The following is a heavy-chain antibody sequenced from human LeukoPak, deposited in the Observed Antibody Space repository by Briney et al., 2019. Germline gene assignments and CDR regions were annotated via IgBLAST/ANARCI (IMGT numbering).Heavy chain of an antibody. CDR2: ISSSGSTI. J-gene: IGHJ4*02. Sequence: PGGSLRLSCAASGFTFSSYEMNWVRQAPGKGLEWVSYISSSGSTIYYADCVKGRFTISRDNAKNSLYLKMNRLRAEDTAVYYCARAPSNAHFDYWGQGTLVTVSS. D-gene: IGHD3-3*02. V-gene: IGHV3-48*03. CDR3: ARAPSNAHFDY. CDR1: GFTFSSYE.